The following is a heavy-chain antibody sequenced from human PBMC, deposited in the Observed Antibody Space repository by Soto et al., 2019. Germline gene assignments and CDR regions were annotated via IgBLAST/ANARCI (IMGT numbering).Heavy chain of an antibody. Sequence: PSETQCVTCAVSGGYSSSGGCSWSWIRQPPGKGLEWIGYIYHSGNTYYNPSLKSRVSISVDRSKNQFSLKLSSVTTADTAVYYCARVPSPWGQGTLVTVSS. V-gene: IGHV4-30-2*01. CDR1: GGYSSSGGCS. CDR2: IYHSGNT. J-gene: IGHJ5*02. CDR3: ARVPSP.